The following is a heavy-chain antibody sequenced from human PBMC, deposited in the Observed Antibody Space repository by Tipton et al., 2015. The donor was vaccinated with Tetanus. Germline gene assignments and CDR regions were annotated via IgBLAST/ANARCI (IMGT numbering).Heavy chain of an antibody. CDR3: ARLVKQWLVPEDY. Sequence: QLVQSGAEMKKPGASVKVSCRAPGYTFTTYGINWVRQAPGQGLEWLGWNGGYNGDTNYAQKFQGRVTMTTDTSANTAYMELRSLRSDDTAVYFCARLVKQWLVPEDYWGQGTLVIVSS. D-gene: IGHD6-19*01. CDR1: GYTFTTYG. J-gene: IGHJ4*02. CDR2: NGGYNGDT. V-gene: IGHV1-18*01.